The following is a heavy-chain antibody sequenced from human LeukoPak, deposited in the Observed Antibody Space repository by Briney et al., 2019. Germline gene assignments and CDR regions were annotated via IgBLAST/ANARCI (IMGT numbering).Heavy chain of an antibody. D-gene: IGHD3-22*01. CDR3: ARRERYYDSSGYLTQFYWYFDL. J-gene: IGHJ2*01. Sequence: PSETLSLTCTVSGVSISTYYWNWIRQPPGRGLEWIGSIFYSGNTNYNPSLKSRVTISVDTSKSQFSLKLSSVTAADTAVYYCARRERYYDSSGYLTQFYWYFDLWGRGTLVTVSS. V-gene: IGHV4-59*08. CDR2: IFYSGNT. CDR1: GVSISTYY.